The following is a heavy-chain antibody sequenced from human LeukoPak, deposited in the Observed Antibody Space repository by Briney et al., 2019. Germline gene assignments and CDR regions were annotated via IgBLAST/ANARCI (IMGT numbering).Heavy chain of an antibody. CDR2: IYYSGST. J-gene: IGHJ5*02. CDR1: GGSISSYY. Sequence: SETLSLTCTVSGGSISSYYWSWIRQPPGKGLEWIGYIYYSGSTNYNPSLKSRVTISVDTSKNQFSLKLSSVTAADTAVYYCARDRLYAMVRGVLNWFDPWGQGTLVTVSS. V-gene: IGHV4-59*01. CDR3: ARDRLYAMVRGVLNWFDP. D-gene: IGHD3-10*01.